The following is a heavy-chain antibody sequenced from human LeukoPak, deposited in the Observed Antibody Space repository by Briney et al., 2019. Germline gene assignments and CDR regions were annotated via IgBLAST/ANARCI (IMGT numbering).Heavy chain of an antibody. CDR2: IYYSGST. V-gene: IGHV4-59*01. Sequence: SETLSLTCTVSGGSISSYYWSWIRQPPGKGLEWIGYIYYSGSTNYNPSLKSRVTISVDTSKNQFSLKLSSVTAADTAVYYCARVATHYDSSGYYSGYFDYWGQGTLVTVSS. CDR1: GGSISSYY. D-gene: IGHD3-22*01. J-gene: IGHJ4*02. CDR3: ARVATHYDSSGYYSGYFDY.